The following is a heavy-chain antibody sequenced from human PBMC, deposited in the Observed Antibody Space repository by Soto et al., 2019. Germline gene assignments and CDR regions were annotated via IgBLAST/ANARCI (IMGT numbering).Heavy chain of an antibody. J-gene: IGHJ4*02. CDR1: GFTFSGYS. Sequence: EVQLVESGGGLVQPGGSLRLSCAAYGFTFSGYSLNWVRQAPGKGLEWISYISGTRSTIYYEDSVEGRFTISRDNATNSLYLQMNSLRADDTAVYYCARDRAEDYWGQGTLVTVSS. CDR3: ARDRAEDY. CDR2: ISGTRSTI. V-gene: IGHV3-48*01.